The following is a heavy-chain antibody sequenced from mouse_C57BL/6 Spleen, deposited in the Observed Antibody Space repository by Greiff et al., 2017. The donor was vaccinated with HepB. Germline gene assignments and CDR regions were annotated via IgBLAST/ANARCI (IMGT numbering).Heavy chain of an antibody. J-gene: IGHJ2*01. V-gene: IGHV5-4*03. CDR1: GFTFSSYA. CDR2: ISDGGSYT. CDR3: ARDYYGSSPYYFDY. Sequence: EVNLVESGGGLVKPGGSLKLSCAASGFTFSSYAMSWVRQTPEKRLEWVATISDGGSYTYYPDNVKGRFTISRDNAKNNLYLQMSHLKSEDTAMYYCARDYYGSSPYYFDYWGQGTTLTVSS. D-gene: IGHD1-1*01.